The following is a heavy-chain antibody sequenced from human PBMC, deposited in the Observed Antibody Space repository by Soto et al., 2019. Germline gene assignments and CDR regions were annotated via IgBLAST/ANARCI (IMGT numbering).Heavy chain of an antibody. V-gene: IGHV3-30-3*01. Sequence: GGSLRLSCAASGFTFSNYGMHWVRQAPGKGLKWVAVISYGGSNKYYADSVKGRFTISRDNSKNTLYLQMNSLRAEDTAVYYCARGRDYLGGDFDYWGQGTLVTVYS. J-gene: IGHJ4*02. CDR1: GFTFSNYG. CDR3: ARGRDYLGGDFDY. D-gene: IGHD3-16*01. CDR2: ISYGGSNK.